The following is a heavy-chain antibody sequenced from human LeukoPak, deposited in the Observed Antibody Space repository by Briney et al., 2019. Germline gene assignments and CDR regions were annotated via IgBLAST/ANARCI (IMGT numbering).Heavy chain of an antibody. CDR2: ISTDGSRT. CDR1: GFTFASYA. J-gene: IGHJ4*02. D-gene: IGHD3-3*01. V-gene: IGHV3-74*01. Sequence: GGSLRLSRAASGFTFASYAMSWVRQVPGKGLVWVSRISTDGSRTSYADSVKGRFTISRDNAKNTLYLQMDSLRAEDTAVYYCARDAFGVDKSPFWGQGTLVTVSS. CDR3: ARDAFGVDKSPF.